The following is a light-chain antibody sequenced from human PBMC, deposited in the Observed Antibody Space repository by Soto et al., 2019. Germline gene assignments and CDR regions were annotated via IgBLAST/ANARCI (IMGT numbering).Light chain of an antibody. Sequence: EILMTQSPATLAVSPGERATLSCRASQSVRSNLAWYQQKNGQAPRLLMYGASTRATGIPARFSGSGSGTELTLTISSLQSEDFEFYYCQQYNNWPRTFGQGTKVDIK. CDR3: QQYNNWPRT. J-gene: IGKJ1*01. CDR1: QSVRSN. V-gene: IGKV3-15*01. CDR2: GAS.